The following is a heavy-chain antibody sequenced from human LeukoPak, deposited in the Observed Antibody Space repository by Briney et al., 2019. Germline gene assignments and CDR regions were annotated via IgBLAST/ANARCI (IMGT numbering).Heavy chain of an antibody. CDR1: GFSFSSYR. CDR3: ARGGVDYYGSGTYYLMYYFDY. CDR2: VSNSGDYI. D-gene: IGHD3-10*01. V-gene: IGHV3-21*04. Sequence: GGSLRLSCAASGFSFSSYRMNWVRQAPGKGLEWVSSVSNSGDYIHYADSVKGRFTISRDDPHNTLYLQMNSLRAEDTAVYFCARGGVDYYGSGTYYLMYYFDYWGQGALVTVSS. J-gene: IGHJ4*02.